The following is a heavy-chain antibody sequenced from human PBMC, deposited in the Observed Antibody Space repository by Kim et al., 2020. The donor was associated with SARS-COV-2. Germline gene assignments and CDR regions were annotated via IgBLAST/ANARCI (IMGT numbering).Heavy chain of an antibody. J-gene: IGHJ4*02. V-gene: IGHV3-74*03. Sequence: YEDSGQGRVTICRDNAKNTLYLQVSSLRAEDTDVYYCARRHFSSGWYYFDYWGQGTVVTVSS. CDR3: ARRHFSSGWYYFDY. D-gene: IGHD6-19*01.